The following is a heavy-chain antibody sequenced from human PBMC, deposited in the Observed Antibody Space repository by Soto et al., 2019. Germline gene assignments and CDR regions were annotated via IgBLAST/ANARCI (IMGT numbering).Heavy chain of an antibody. CDR1: GFAFSSYW. CDR2: INSDGSST. J-gene: IGHJ4*02. V-gene: IGHV3-74*01. Sequence: EVQLVGSGGGLVQPGGSLRLSCAASGFAFSSYWMHWVRQAPRKGLVWVSRINSDGSSTTYADSVKGRFTISRDNAKNTLYLQMNSLRAEDTAVYYCARVGYSSAWLLNYWGQGTLVTVSS. D-gene: IGHD6-25*01. CDR3: ARVGYSSAWLLNY.